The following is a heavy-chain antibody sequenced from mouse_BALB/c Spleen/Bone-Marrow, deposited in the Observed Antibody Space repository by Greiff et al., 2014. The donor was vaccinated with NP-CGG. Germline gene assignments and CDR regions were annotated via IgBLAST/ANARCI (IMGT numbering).Heavy chain of an antibody. CDR1: GFSLTDYG. J-gene: IGHJ2*01. D-gene: IGHD1-1*01. V-gene: IGHV2-6-7*01. Sequence: QVQLKESGPGLVAPSQSLSITCTVSGFSLTDYGVNWVRQPPGKGLEWLRMIWGDGRTDYNSALKSRLSISKDNSKSQVFLKMNNLQTDNTANYYCAKNYYNNIFYFHYLRQGTTLTVSS. CDR2: IWGDGRT. CDR3: AKNYYNNIFYFHY.